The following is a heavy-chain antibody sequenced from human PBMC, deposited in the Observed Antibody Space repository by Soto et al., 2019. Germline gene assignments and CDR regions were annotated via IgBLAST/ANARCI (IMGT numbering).Heavy chain of an antibody. J-gene: IGHJ4*02. V-gene: IGHV4-59*01. D-gene: IGHD3-22*01. CDR1: GGSISSYY. CDR2: IYYSGST. Sequence: SETLSLTCTVSGGSISSYYWSWIRQPPGKGLEWIGYIYYSGSTNYNPSLKSRVTISVDTSKIQFSLKLSSVTAADTAVYYCARVSNYYDSSGYYFPRDYWGQGTLVTVSS. CDR3: ARVSNYYDSSGYYFPRDY.